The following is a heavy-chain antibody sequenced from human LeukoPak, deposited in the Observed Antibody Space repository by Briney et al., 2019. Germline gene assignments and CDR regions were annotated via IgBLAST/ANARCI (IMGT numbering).Heavy chain of an antibody. J-gene: IGHJ3*02. CDR2: ISPKSGGT. Sequence: ASVKVSCKSSGYXFTGQYIHWVRQAPGQGLEWMGWISPKSGGTNYAQKFQGRVTTTSDTSISTAYMELSGLRSDDTAVYYCARHYDSSPWGVTAFDIWGQVTRVTVSS. D-gene: IGHD3-10*01. V-gene: IGHV1-2*02. CDR1: GYXFTGQY. CDR3: ARHYDSSPWGVTAFDI.